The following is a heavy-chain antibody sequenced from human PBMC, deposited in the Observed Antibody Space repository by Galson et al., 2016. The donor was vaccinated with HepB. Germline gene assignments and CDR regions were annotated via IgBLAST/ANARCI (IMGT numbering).Heavy chain of an antibody. D-gene: IGHD2-21*01. J-gene: IGHJ4*02. V-gene: IGHV3-23*01. Sequence: SLRLSCAASGFTFSDYWMHWVRQAPGKGLQWVSDITPSGDSTYYADPVTGRFTISRDNSRDTLYLQMNSLRVEDTAVYYCAKAKTVVGSAYEYWGQGTLVTVSS. CDR1: GFTFSDYW. CDR3: AKAKTVVGSAYEY. CDR2: ITPSGDST.